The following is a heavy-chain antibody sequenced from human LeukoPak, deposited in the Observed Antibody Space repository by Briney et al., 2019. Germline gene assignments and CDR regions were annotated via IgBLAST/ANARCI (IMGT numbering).Heavy chain of an antibody. CDR2: IDRGGTFK. V-gene: IGHV3-21*01. D-gene: IGHD3-10*01. Sequence: GGSLRLSCAGSELTFSSYSMNWVRQSPGKGLEWVSSIDRGGTFKYYADSVKGRFTISRDNSKNTLYLQMNSLRAEDTAVYYCAKDLYYYGSGSPPDYWGQGTLVTVSS. J-gene: IGHJ4*02. CDR1: ELTFSSYS. CDR3: AKDLYYYGSGSPPDY.